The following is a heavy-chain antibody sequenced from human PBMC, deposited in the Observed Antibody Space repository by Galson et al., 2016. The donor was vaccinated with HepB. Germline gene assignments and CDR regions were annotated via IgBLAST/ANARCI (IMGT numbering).Heavy chain of an antibody. CDR3: ERIMHRAGGGWSRPRHYYYGMDV. Sequence: PALVKPTQTLTLTCTFSGFSLSTSGMCVSWIRQPPGKALEWLALIDWDDDKYYSTSLKTRLTISKDTSKTQVVLIMTNMDPVDAATYYCERIMHRAGGGWSRPRHYYYGMDVWGQGTTVTVSS. D-gene: IGHD6-19*01. J-gene: IGHJ6*02. CDR2: IDWDDDK. CDR1: GFSLSTSGMC. V-gene: IGHV2-70*01.